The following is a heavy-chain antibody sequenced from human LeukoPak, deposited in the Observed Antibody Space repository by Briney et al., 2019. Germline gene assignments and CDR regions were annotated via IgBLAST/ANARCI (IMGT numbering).Heavy chain of an antibody. CDR2: INPNSGGT. J-gene: IGHJ4*02. D-gene: IGHD6-13*01. CDR1: GYTFTGYY. CDR3: ARGTYSSSWYDY. Sequence: VASVKVSCKASGYTFTGYYMHWVRQAPGQGLEWMGRINPNSGGTNYAQKFQGRVTMTRDTSISTAYMELSRLRSDDTAVYYCARGTYSSSWYDYWGQGTLVTVSS. V-gene: IGHV1-2*06.